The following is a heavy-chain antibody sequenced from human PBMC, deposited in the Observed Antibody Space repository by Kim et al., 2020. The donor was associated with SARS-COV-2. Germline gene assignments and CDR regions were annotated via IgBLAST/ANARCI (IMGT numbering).Heavy chain of an antibody. CDR1: GFTVSSYY. CDR2: IYANGNT. V-gene: IGHV3-66*01. J-gene: IGHJ5*02. Sequence: GGSLRLSCAASGFTVSSYYMSWFRQAPGEGLEWVSLIYANGNTYYAGSVKGRFNFSRDSSKTTLSLPMSSLRAEDTAVYYCETDAYCDTSSCPASWGQGT. D-gene: IGHD2-2*01. CDR3: ETDAYCDTSSCPAS.